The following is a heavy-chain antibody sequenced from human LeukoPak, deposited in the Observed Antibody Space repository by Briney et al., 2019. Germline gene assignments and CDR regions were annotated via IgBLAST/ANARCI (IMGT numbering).Heavy chain of an antibody. V-gene: IGHV3-33*01. J-gene: IGHJ4*02. CDR2: IWYDGSNK. Sequence: PGRSLRLSCAASGFTFSNYGIHWVRQAPGKGLEWVAVIWYDGSNKYYADSVKGRFTISRDDSKNTLYLQMNNLRAEDTAVYYCARAGAQRIAVAGNYLDYWGQGTLVTVSS. CDR3: ARAGAQRIAVAGNYLDY. CDR1: GFTFSNYG. D-gene: IGHD6-19*01.